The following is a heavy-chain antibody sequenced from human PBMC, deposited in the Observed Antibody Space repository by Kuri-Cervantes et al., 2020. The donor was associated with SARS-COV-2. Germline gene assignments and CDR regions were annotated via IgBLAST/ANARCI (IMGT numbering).Heavy chain of an antibody. J-gene: IGHJ1*01. D-gene: IGHD1-26*01. CDR2: INPGGGST. CDR3: ARGVVGAIHPEYFQH. Sequence: ASVQIFCWAAGYTFTSYYMHWVRQPPGQGLEWMGIINPGGGSTSYAQKFQGRVIMTTDTSTSTAYMELRSLRSDDTAVYYCARGVVGAIHPEYFQHWGQGTLVTVSS. V-gene: IGHV1-46*01. CDR1: GYTFTSYY.